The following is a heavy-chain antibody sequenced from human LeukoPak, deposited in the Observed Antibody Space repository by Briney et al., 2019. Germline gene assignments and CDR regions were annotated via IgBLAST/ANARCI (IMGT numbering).Heavy chain of an antibody. CDR2: IYTSGST. J-gene: IGHJ4*02. CDR3: ARRDGSGFVDY. Sequence: TSQTLSLTCTVSGNSISSGDNYWSWIRQPAGKGLEWIGRIYTSGSTNYNPSLKSRVTIPGDTSKNQFSLKLSSVTAADTAVYYCARRDGSGFVDYWGQGTLVTVSS. D-gene: IGHD3-22*01. V-gene: IGHV4-61*02. CDR1: GNSISSGDNY.